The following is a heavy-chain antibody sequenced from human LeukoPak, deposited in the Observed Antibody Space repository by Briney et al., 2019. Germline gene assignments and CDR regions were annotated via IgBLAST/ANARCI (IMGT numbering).Heavy chain of an antibody. Sequence: SETLSLTCAVSGGSISSGGYSWSWIRQPPGKGLEWLGYIYYSGSTYYNPSLKSRVTISVDRSKNQFSLKLSSVTAADTAVYYCARGVQYVVSQHGNWLDPWGQGTLVTVSS. CDR1: GGSISSGGYS. J-gene: IGHJ5*02. V-gene: IGHV4-30-2*01. CDR3: ARGVQYVVSQHGNWLDP. D-gene: IGHD1-1*01. CDR2: IYYSGST.